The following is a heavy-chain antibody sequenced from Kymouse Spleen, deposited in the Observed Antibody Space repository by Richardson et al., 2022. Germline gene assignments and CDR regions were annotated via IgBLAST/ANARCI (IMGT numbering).Heavy chain of an antibody. J-gene: IGHJ4*02. D-gene: IGHD6-19*01. V-gene: IGHV4-39*01. CDR3: ASAYQQWLHFDY. CDR2: IYYSGST. CDR1: GGSISSSSYY. Sequence: QLQLQESGPGLVKPSETLSLTCTVSGGSISSSSYYWGWIRQPPGKGLEWIGSIYYSGSTYYNPSLKSRVTISVDTSKNQFSLKLSSVTAADTAVYYCASAYQQWLHFDYWGQGTLVTVSS.